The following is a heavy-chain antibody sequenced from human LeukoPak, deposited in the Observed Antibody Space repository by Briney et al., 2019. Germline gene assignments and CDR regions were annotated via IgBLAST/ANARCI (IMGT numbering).Heavy chain of an antibody. V-gene: IGHV4-4*07. CDR3: ARVSMGELSLSTYYFDY. Sequence: KPSETLSLTCTVSGGSISSYYWSWIRQPAGKGMKWIGRIYTSGSTNYNPSLKSRVTMSVYTSKNQFSLKLSSVTAADTAVYYCARVSMGELSLSTYYFDYWGQGTLVTVSS. CDR1: GGSISSYY. J-gene: IGHJ4*02. D-gene: IGHD3-16*02. CDR2: IYTSGST.